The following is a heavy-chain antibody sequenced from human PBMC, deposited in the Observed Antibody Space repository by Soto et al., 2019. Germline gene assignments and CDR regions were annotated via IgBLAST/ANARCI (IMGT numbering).Heavy chain of an antibody. CDR2: IYYSGST. D-gene: IGHD1-1*01. Sequence: QVQLQESGPGLVKPSETLSLTCTVSGGSISSYYWSWIRQPPGKGLEWIGYIYYSGSTNYTPSLKSRVTISVDTSKTQFSLKLSSVTAADTAVYYCARVSTTPYYFDYWGQGTLVTVSS. J-gene: IGHJ4*02. CDR1: GGSISSYY. CDR3: ARVSTTPYYFDY. V-gene: IGHV4-59*08.